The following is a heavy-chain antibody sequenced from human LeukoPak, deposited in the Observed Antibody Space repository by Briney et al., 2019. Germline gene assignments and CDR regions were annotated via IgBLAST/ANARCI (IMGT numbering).Heavy chain of an antibody. Sequence: SETLSLTCSVSDDSITMYYWTWIRQPPGKGLEWIGYIYYSGSTNYNPSLKSRVTISVDTSKNQFSLKLSSVTAADTAVYYCARSYSYGYFDYWGQGTLVTVSS. D-gene: IGHD5-18*01. CDR3: ARSYSYGYFDY. J-gene: IGHJ4*02. V-gene: IGHV4-59*01. CDR2: IYYSGST. CDR1: DDSITMYY.